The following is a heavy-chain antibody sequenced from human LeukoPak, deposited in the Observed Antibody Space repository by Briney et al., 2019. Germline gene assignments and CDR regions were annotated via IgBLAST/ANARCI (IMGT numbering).Heavy chain of an antibody. V-gene: IGHV1-69*05. CDR3: AREGAVAGTGLYYYYYMDV. J-gene: IGHJ6*03. CDR2: IIPIFGTA. Sequence: SVKVSCKTSGGTFSSYAISWVRQAPGQGLEWMGRIIPIFGTANYAQKFQGRVTITTDESTSTAYMELSSLRSEDTAVYYCAREGAVAGTGLYYYYYMDVWGKGTTVTVSS. D-gene: IGHD6-19*01. CDR1: GGTFSSYA.